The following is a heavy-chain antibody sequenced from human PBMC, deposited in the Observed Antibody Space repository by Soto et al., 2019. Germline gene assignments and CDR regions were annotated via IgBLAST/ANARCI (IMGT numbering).Heavy chain of an antibody. CDR3: TLVGATSYGFRY. J-gene: IGHJ4*02. CDR1: GFTFSVSA. Sequence: GGSLRLSCAASGFTFSVSAIHWVRQAPGRGLEWVGRIRSTAQNSATGYVASVRGRFTISRDDSKNTAYLQMNSLKTDDTAVYYCTLVGATSYGFRYWGQGSLVTVS. CDR2: IRSTAQNSAT. D-gene: IGHD1-26*01. V-gene: IGHV3-73*01.